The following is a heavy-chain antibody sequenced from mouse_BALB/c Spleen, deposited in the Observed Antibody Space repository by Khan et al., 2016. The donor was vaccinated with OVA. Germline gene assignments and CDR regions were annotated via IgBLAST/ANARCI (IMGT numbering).Heavy chain of an antibody. D-gene: IGHD2-2*01. J-gene: IGHJ2*01. V-gene: IGHV1S137*01. CDR1: GYTFTDYA. CDR3: ARGGQWLRRGGGNSDY. CDR2: ISIYYDNI. Sequence: QVRLQQSGPELVRPGESVKISCKGSGYTFTDYAMHWVKQSHAKSLEWIGVISIYYDNINYNQQFKGKATMTVDKSSSTAYMELARLTSEDSAIYYCARGGQWLRRGGGNSDYWGQGTTLTVSS.